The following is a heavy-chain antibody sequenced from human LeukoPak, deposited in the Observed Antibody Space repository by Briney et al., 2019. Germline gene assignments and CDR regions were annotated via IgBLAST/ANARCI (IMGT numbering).Heavy chain of an antibody. CDR3: ARDVSSSWYFIDY. J-gene: IGHJ4*02. Sequence: GGSLRLSCAASGFTFSTYSMNWVRQAPGKGLEWVSSISSSSNYIYYADSVKGRFTISRDNAKNSLYLQMHSLRAEDTAVYYCARDVSSSWYFIDYWGQGTLVTVSS. CDR1: GFTFSTYS. V-gene: IGHV3-21*01. CDR2: ISSSSNYI. D-gene: IGHD6-13*01.